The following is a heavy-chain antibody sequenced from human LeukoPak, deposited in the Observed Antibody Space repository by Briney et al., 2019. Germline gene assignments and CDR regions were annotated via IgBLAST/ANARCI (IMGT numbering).Heavy chain of an antibody. D-gene: IGHD3-22*01. Sequence: GGSLRLSCAASGFTFSSYAMSWVRQAPGKGLEGGSAISGSGGSTYYADSVKGRFTISRDNSKNTLYLQMNSLRAEDTAVYYCAKDRSRGMIVVVIGDYWGQGTLVTVSS. CDR3: AKDRSRGMIVVVIGDY. J-gene: IGHJ4*02. CDR2: ISGSGGST. CDR1: GFTFSSYA. V-gene: IGHV3-23*01.